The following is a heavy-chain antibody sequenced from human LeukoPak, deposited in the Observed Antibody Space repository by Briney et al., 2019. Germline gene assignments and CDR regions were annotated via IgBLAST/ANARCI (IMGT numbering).Heavy chain of an antibody. Sequence: GGSLRLSCAASGFAFSSYAMSWVRQAPGRGLEWVSAISGSGGRTYYADSVKGRFTISRDNSKNTLYLQMNSLRAEDTAVYYCAKTYSGYDSDYFDYWGQGTLVTVSS. J-gene: IGHJ4*02. CDR2: ISGSGGRT. D-gene: IGHD5-12*01. CDR1: GFAFSSYA. V-gene: IGHV3-23*01. CDR3: AKTYSGYDSDYFDY.